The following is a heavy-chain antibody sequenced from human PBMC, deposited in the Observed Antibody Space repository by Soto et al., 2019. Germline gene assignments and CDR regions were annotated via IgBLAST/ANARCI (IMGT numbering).Heavy chain of an antibody. J-gene: IGHJ4*02. Sequence: VASVKVSCKASGGTCSSYAISWVRQAPGQGLEWMGGIIPIFGTANYAQKFQGRVTITADKSTSTAYMELSSLRSEDTAVYYCAGSLYYYDSSGFFDYWGQGTLVTVSS. D-gene: IGHD3-22*01. CDR2: IIPIFGTA. CDR1: GGTCSSYA. CDR3: AGSLYYYDSSGFFDY. V-gene: IGHV1-69*06.